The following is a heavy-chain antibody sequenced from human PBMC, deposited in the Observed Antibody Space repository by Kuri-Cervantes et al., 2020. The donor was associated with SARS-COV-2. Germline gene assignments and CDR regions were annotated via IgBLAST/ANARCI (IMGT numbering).Heavy chain of an antibody. CDR3: TTGPIVGATWGVDY. J-gene: IGHJ4*02. Sequence: ETLSLTCAASGFTFSSYSMNWVRQAPGKGLEWVGRVRGKANNYATAYAASVKGRFTISRDDSKNTLYLQMNSLKTEDTAVYYCTTGPIVGATWGVDYWGQGTLVTVSS. D-gene: IGHD1-26*01. V-gene: IGHV3-73*01. CDR1: GFTFSSYS. CDR2: VRGKANNYAT.